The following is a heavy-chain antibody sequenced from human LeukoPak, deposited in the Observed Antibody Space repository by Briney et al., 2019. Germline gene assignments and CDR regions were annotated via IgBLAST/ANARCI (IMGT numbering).Heavy chain of an antibody. J-gene: IGHJ4*02. CDR3: VTEVMTMVLYYFDH. Sequence: SETLSLTCSVSGGSISSGYYYWTWIRQPPGKGLEWIGSIYYTGSTYYNPSLKSRVTISVDTSKNQFSLKLSSVTAADTAVYYCVTEVMTMVLYYFDHWGQGTLVTVSS. CDR2: IYYTGST. D-gene: IGHD3-10*01. V-gene: IGHV4-39*02. CDR1: GGSISSGYYY.